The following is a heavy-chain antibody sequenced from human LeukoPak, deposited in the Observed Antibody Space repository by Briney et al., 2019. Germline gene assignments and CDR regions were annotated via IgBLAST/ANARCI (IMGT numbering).Heavy chain of an antibody. CDR2: ITSSSSTI. J-gene: IGHJ4*02. D-gene: IGHD4-17*01. CDR1: GFTFSSYS. V-gene: IGHV3-48*01. CDR3: ARDRLHYGEYEKTLDY. Sequence: GGSLRLSCAASGFTFSSYSMTWVRQAPGEGLEWVSYITSSSSTIYYADSVKGRFTISRDNAKNSLYLQMNSLRADDTAVYYCARDRLHYGEYEKTLDYWGQGTLVTVSS.